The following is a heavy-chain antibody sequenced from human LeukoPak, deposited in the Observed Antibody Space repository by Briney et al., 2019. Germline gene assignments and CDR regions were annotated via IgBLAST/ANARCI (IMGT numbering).Heavy chain of an antibody. V-gene: IGHV4-59*08. J-gene: IGHJ5*02. CDR2: IYYSGST. CDR3: ARKVRYCSGGSCYGLRWFDP. D-gene: IGHD2-15*01. CDR1: GGSISSYY. Sequence: SETLSLTCTVSGGSISSYYWSWIRQPPGKGLEWIGYIYYSGSTNYNPSLKSRVTISVDTSKNQFSLKLSSVTAADTAVYYCARKVRYCSGGSCYGLRWFDPWGQGTLVTVSS.